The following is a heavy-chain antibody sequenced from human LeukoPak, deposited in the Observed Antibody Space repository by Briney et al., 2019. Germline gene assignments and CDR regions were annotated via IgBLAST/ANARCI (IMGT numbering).Heavy chain of an antibody. Sequence: GGSLRLSCAASGFTFNRFWMNWVRQAPGKGLEWVANMDPTGSHRRYVDSVGGRFTVSKDNAGTSFYLEMNSLRDDDTAIYYCAIWGSGNYWGRGTRVTVSS. CDR3: AIWGSGNY. D-gene: IGHD3-16*01. CDR1: GFTFNRFW. V-gene: IGHV3-7*01. J-gene: IGHJ4*02. CDR2: MDPTGSHR.